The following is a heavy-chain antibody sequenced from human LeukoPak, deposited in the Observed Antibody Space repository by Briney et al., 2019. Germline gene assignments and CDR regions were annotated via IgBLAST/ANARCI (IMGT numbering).Heavy chain of an antibody. CDR2: IHHSGSS. D-gene: IGHD3-10*01. Sequence: PSETLSLTCTVSADSLSSGGHYWAWIRQLPGTGLESIGFIHHSGSSRHNPSLKDRVAISVDASRKQFAPRLSSVTAADTAIYYCARGGNRFGGFYFDYWGQGIQVIVSS. V-gene: IGHV4-31*03. CDR1: ADSLSSGGHY. CDR3: ARGGNRFGGFYFDY. J-gene: IGHJ4*02.